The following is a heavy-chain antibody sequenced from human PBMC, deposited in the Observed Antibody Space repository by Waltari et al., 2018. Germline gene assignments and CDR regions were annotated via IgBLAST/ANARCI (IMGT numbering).Heavy chain of an antibody. J-gene: IGHJ4*02. CDR2: LYTSGST. CDR3: AREGRDSGYDLQTFDY. V-gene: IGHV4-61*02. CDR1: GGSISSGSYY. D-gene: IGHD5-12*01. Sequence: QVQLQESGPGLVKPSQTLSLTCTVSGGSISSGSYYWSWIRQPAGKGLEWIGRLYTSGSTNYNPSRKSRVTISVDTSKNQFSLKLSSVTAADTAVYYCAREGRDSGYDLQTFDYWGQGTLVTVSS.